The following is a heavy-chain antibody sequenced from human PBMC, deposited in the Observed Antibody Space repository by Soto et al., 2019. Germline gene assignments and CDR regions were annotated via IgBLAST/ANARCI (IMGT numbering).Heavy chain of an antibody. CDR1: GFTFSSYG. CDR3: ARESEDLTSNFDY. J-gene: IGHJ4*02. CDR2: ISYDGSNK. V-gene: IGHV3-30*03. Sequence: TGGSLRLSCAASGFTFSSYGMHWVRQAPGKGLEWVAVISYDGSNKYYADSMKGRFTISRDNAKNSLYLEMNSLRAEDTAVYYCARESEDLTSNFDYWGQGTLVTVSS.